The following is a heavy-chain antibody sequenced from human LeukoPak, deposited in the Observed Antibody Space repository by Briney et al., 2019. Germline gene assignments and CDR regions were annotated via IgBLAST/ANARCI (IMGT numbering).Heavy chain of an antibody. Sequence: GGSLRLSCAASGLTFSSYAMSWARQAPGKGLEWVSAISGSGGSTYYADSVKGRFTISRDNSKNTLYLQMNSLRAEDTAVYYCAKDQSKDIVVVPAALSYWGQGTLVTVSS. CDR1: GLTFSSYA. J-gene: IGHJ4*02. CDR3: AKDQSKDIVVVPAALSY. CDR2: ISGSGGST. V-gene: IGHV3-23*01. D-gene: IGHD2-2*01.